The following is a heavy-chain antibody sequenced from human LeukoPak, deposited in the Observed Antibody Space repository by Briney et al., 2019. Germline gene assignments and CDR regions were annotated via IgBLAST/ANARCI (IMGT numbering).Heavy chain of an antibody. J-gene: IGHJ4*02. CDR3: AAGGPWDLLTY. CDR2: FDPEDGRA. V-gene: IGHV1-24*01. Sequence: ASVKVSCKGSGDTLTELSTHWVRQAPGKGLEWMGGFDPEDGRAIYAQKFQGRVTMTEDTSTDTAYMEMNSLRSEDTAVYYCAAGGPWDLLTYWGQGTLVTVSS. D-gene: IGHD1-26*01. CDR1: GDTLTELS.